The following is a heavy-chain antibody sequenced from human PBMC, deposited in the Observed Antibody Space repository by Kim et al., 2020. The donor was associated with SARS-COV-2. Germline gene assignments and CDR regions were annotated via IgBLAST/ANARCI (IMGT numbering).Heavy chain of an antibody. V-gene: IGHV3-48*03. CDR3: ARGQRIVGALYWYFDL. D-gene: IGHD1-26*01. J-gene: IGHJ2*01. Sequence: VMGRFTITRDNAKNTLYLQMNSRRTEDTAVYYCARGQRIVGALYWYFDLWGRGTLVTVSS.